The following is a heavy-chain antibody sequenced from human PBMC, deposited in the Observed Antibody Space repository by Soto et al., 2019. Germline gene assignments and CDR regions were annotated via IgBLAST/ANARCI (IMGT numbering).Heavy chain of an antibody. CDR2: INPTSGST. Sequence: ASVKVSCKASGYTFTSYHMHWVRQAPGQGLEWMGVINPTSGSTTYAQKFQGRVTMTRDTSTSTVYMDLSSLRSEDTAVYYCGRGGGLRTSLANDYGGQGALVTVSS. CDR3: GRGGGLRTSLANDY. J-gene: IGHJ4*02. D-gene: IGHD3-16*01. V-gene: IGHV1-46*01. CDR1: GYTFTSYH.